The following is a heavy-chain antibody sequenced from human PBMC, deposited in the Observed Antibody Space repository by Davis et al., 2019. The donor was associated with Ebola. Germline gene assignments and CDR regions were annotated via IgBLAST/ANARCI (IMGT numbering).Heavy chain of an antibody. CDR3: ARVIAQVDY. CDR1: GYTFTTYA. D-gene: IGHD2/OR15-2a*01. V-gene: IGHV1-3*01. CDR2: INSGNGNT. J-gene: IGHJ4*02. Sequence: AASVKVSCKASGYTFTTYAIHWVRQAPGQRLEWMGWINSGNGNTRYSQNFQGRVTMTTDTSTSTAYMELRSLRSDDTAVYYCARVIAQVDYWGQGTLVTVSS.